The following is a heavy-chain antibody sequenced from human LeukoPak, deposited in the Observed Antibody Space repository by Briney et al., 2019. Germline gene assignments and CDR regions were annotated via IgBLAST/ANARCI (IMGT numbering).Heavy chain of an antibody. CDR1: RFTFSNYA. V-gene: IGHV3-23*01. J-gene: IGHJ4*02. D-gene: IGHD4-17*01. CDR3: AKIGDYHFDY. CDR2: ISGSGASA. Sequence: GGSLRLSCAASRFTFSNYAMSWVRQAPGKGLEWVSTISGSGASAYYADSVKGRFTISRDNSKNTLYLQMNSLRAEDTAVYYCAKIGDYHFDYWGQGTLVTVSS.